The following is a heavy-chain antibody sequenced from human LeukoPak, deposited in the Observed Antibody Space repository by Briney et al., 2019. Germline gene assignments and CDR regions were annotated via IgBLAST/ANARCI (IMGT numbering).Heavy chain of an antibody. Sequence: ASVKVSCKVSGYTLTELSMHWVRQAPGKGLEWMGGLDPEDGETIYAQKFQGRVTMTEDTSTDTAYMELSSLRSEDTAVYYCATVNYLGPAIVEMATIPYYFDYWGRGTLVTVSS. J-gene: IGHJ4*02. V-gene: IGHV1-24*01. CDR3: ATVNYLGPAIVEMATIPYYFDY. D-gene: IGHD5-24*01. CDR2: LDPEDGET. CDR1: GYTLTELS.